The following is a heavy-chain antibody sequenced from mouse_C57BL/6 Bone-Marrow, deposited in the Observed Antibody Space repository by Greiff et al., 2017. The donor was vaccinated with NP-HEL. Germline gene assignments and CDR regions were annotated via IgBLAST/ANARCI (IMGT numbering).Heavy chain of an antibody. CDR3: ARGGYYYGSSFFFDY. D-gene: IGHD1-1*01. Sequence: QVQLQQPGTELVKPGASVKLSCKASGYTFTSYWMHWVKQRPGQGLEWIGNINPSNGGTNYNEKFKSKATLTVDKSSSTAYMQLSSLTSEDSAVYYWARGGYYYGSSFFFDYWGQAPLSQSPQ. J-gene: IGHJ2*01. CDR1: GYTFTSYW. V-gene: IGHV1-53*01. CDR2: INPSNGGT.